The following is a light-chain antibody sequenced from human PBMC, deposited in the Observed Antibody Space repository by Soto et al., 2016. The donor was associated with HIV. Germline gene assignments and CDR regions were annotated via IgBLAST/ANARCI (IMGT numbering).Light chain of an antibody. CDR3: LQYDILWT. CDR2: KAS. Sequence: DIRMTQSPSTLSASLGDRVTITCRASQSINKWLAWYQQKPGKAPNLLIYKASTSQSGVPSTFSGSGSGTEFTLTISNLQPEDFASYYCLQYDILWTFGQGTKVEIK. V-gene: IGKV1-5*03. CDR1: QSINKW. J-gene: IGKJ1*01.